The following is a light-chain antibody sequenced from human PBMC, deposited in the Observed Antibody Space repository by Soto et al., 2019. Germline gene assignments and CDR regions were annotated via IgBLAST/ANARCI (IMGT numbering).Light chain of an antibody. V-gene: IGKV3-15*01. CDR2: DTS. Sequence: VIPQATTSSSVCPGEKATLSRRASQSVSIKLAWYQQRPGQAPRLLIYDTSTRATGIPARFSGSGSGTEFTLTISSLQSEDFAVYYCQQYNNWPPITFGQGTLLEI. J-gene: IGKJ5*01. CDR1: QSVSIK. CDR3: QQYNNWPPIT.